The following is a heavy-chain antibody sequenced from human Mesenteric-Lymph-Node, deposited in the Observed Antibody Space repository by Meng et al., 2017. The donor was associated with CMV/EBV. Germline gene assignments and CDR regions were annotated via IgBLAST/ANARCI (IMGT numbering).Heavy chain of an antibody. CDR3: ARGRFCSSSSCYAIDF. CDR2: INTNNGGT. CDR1: YTFTTYF. Sequence: YTFTTYFLHWLRQAHAQGLEWMGRINTNNGGTNSAQKFQGRVAMTRDTSISTAYMELSRLTSDDTAVYYCARGRFCSSSSCYAIDFWGQGTLVTVSS. D-gene: IGHD2-2*01. J-gene: IGHJ4*02. V-gene: IGHV1-2*06.